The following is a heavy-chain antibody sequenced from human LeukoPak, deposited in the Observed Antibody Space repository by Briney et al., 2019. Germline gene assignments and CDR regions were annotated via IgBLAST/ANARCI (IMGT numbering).Heavy chain of an antibody. J-gene: IGHJ4*02. CDR2: IYSSGST. D-gene: IGHD6-19*01. CDR1: GVSISRYY. CDR3: AREVYSSGWYTSNYFDY. Sequence: SETLSLTCTVSGVSISRYYWSWIRQPAGKGLEWIGRIYSSGSTTYNPSLKSRVTMSIDTSKNQFSLKLSSVTAADTAVYYCAREVYSSGWYTSNYFDYWGQGTLVTVSS. V-gene: IGHV4-4*07.